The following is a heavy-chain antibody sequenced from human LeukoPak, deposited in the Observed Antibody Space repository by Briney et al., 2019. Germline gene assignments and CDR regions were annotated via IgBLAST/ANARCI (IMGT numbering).Heavy chain of an antibody. Sequence: PGGSLRLSCADSGYTFSNAWMSWVRQAPGKGLEWVDRIKSKTDGGTTDYAAPVKGRFTISRDDSKNTLYLQMNSLKTEDTAVYYRTTEVDWNYVIFVYWGQRTLVTVSS. CDR3: TTEVDWNYVIFVY. V-gene: IGHV3-15*01. D-gene: IGHD1-7*01. J-gene: IGHJ4*02. CDR1: GYTFSNAW. CDR2: IKSKTDGGTT.